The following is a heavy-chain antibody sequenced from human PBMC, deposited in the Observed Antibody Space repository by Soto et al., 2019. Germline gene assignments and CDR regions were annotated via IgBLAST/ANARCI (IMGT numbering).Heavy chain of an antibody. J-gene: IGHJ4*02. CDR1: GDSISSGGYS. D-gene: IGHD3-22*01. Sequence: QLQLRESGSGLVKPSQTLSLTCVVSGDSISSGGYSWNWIRQPPGKALEWIGHTYHSGGALYNPSLXSXXTISVDKSKNHFSLRLTAVTAADTAVYYCARDSRSGYYFDNWGQGTLVTVSS. V-gene: IGHV4-30-2*01. CDR3: ARDSRSGYYFDN. CDR2: TYHSGGA.